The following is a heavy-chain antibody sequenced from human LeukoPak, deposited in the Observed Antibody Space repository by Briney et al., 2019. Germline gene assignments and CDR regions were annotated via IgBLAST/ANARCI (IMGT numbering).Heavy chain of an antibody. J-gene: IGHJ4*02. V-gene: IGHV3-48*02. Sequence: PGGSLRLSCVASRYPFSSYSMNWIRQAPGKGLEWVSYISVSGGVRSYADSVKGRFTISRDDARNSLYLQMNSLKDEDTAVYYCARDRGYFYDQLDYWGQGTLVTVSS. CDR3: ARDRGYFYDQLDY. D-gene: IGHD2/OR15-2a*01. CDR1: RYPFSSYS. CDR2: ISVSGGVR.